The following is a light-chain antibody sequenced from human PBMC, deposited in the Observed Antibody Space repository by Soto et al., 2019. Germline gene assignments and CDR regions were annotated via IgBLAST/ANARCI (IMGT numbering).Light chain of an antibody. Sequence: DVQMTQAPSALSGAVGDRVTSACRASQSISSWLAWYQQKPGKAPKLLIYDASSLESGVPSRFSGSGSGTEFTLTISSLQPDHFATYYCQQYNSYSPTFGQGTKVDIK. V-gene: IGKV1-5*01. CDR2: DAS. CDR3: QQYNSYSPT. CDR1: QSISSW. J-gene: IGKJ1*01.